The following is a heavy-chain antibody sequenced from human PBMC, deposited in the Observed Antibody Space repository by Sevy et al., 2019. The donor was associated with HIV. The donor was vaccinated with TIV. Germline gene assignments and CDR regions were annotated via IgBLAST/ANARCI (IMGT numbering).Heavy chain of an antibody. Sequence: GGSLRLSCAASGLTFSSYWMHWVRQAPGKGLVWXSRINGDGSSTSYADSVKGRFTISRDNAKNTLYLQMNSLRAEDTXXYYCVRQRGDTVVLPDVLPDYGMDVWGQGTTVTVSS. J-gene: IGHJ6*02. CDR2: INGDGSST. V-gene: IGHV3-74*01. CDR1: GLTFSSYW. D-gene: IGHD2-2*01. CDR3: VRQRGDTVVLPDVLPDYGMDV.